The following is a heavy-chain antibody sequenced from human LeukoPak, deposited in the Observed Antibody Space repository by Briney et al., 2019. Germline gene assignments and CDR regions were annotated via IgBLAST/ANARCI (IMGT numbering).Heavy chain of an antibody. CDR3: AGSAIAVAGQYYYGMDV. D-gene: IGHD6-19*01. CDR1: GFTFTSSA. Sequence: ASVKVSCTASGFTFTSSAVQWVRQARGQRLEWIGWIVGGSGNTNYAQKFQERVTIARDMSTSTAYMELSSLRSEDTAVYYCAGSAIAVAGQYYYGMDVWGKGTTVTVSS. J-gene: IGHJ6*04. V-gene: IGHV1-58*01. CDR2: IVGGSGNT.